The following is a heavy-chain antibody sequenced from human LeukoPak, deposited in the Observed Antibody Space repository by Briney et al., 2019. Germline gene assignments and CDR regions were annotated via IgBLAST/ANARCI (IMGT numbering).Heavy chain of an antibody. CDR1: GYTFINYG. V-gene: IGHV1-8*01. CDR2: MNPNSGNT. Sequence: ASVKVSCKASGYTFINYGISWVRQATGQGLEWMGWMNPNSGNTGYAQKFQGRVTMTRNTSISTAYMELSSLRSEDTAVYYCARGESSSSWYNYYYYGMDVWGQGTTVTVSS. D-gene: IGHD6-13*01. CDR3: ARGESSSSWYNYYYYGMDV. J-gene: IGHJ6*02.